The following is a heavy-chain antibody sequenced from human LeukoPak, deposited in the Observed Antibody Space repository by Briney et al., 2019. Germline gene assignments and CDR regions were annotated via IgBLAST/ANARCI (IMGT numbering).Heavy chain of an antibody. D-gene: IGHD3-22*01. Sequence: ASVKVSCKASGGTFSSYAISWVRQAPGQGLEWMGWINPNSGGTNYAQKFQGRVTMTRDTSISTAYMELSRLRSDDTAVYYCASYYYDSSGYSDYFDYWGQGTLITVSS. CDR1: GGTFSSYA. J-gene: IGHJ4*02. CDR2: INPNSGGT. CDR3: ASYYYDSSGYSDYFDY. V-gene: IGHV1-2*02.